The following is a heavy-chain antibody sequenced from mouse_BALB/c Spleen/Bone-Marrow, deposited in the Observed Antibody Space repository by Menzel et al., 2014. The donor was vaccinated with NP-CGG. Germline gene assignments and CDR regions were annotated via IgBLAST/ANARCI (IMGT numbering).Heavy chain of an antibody. CDR2: IDPANGNT. J-gene: IGHJ3*01. D-gene: IGHD1-1*01. CDR3: ANYYYGSSLFAY. CDR1: GFNIKDTY. Sequence: EVQLQQSGAELVKPGASVKLPCTASGFNIKDTYMHWVKQRPEQGPEWIGRIDPANGNTKYDPKFQGKATITADTSSNTAYLQLSSLTSEDTAVYYCANYYYGSSLFAYWGQGTLVTVSA. V-gene: IGHV14-3*02.